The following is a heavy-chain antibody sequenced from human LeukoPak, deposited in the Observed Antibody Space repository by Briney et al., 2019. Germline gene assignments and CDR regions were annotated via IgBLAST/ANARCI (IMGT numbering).Heavy chain of an antibody. J-gene: IGHJ4*02. V-gene: IGHV3-30*02. CDR3: ANGIAPAATNFDY. Sequence: GGSLRLSCAASGFTFSSYGMHWVRQAPGKGLEWVAFIRYDGSNKYYADSVKGRFTISRDNSKNTLYLQMNSLRAEDTAVYYCANGIAPAATNFDYWGQGTLVTVSS. CDR2: IRYDGSNK. D-gene: IGHD2-2*01. CDR1: GFTFSSYG.